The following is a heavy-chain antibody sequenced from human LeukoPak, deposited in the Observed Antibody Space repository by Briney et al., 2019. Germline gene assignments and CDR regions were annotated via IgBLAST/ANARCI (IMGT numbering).Heavy chain of an antibody. Sequence: ASVKVSCKASGYTFTSYYMHWVRQAPGQGLEWMGIINPSGGSTSYAQKFQGRVTMTRDTSTGTVYMELSSLRSEDTAVYYCARAHTTLWFGELLTWFDPWGQGTLVTVSS. CDR1: GYTFTSYY. J-gene: IGHJ5*02. CDR3: ARAHTTLWFGELLTWFDP. V-gene: IGHV1-46*01. CDR2: INPSGGST. D-gene: IGHD3-10*01.